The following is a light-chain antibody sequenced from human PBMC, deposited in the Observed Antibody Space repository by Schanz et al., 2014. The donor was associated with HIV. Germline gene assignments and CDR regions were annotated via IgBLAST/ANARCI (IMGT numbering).Light chain of an antibody. V-gene: IGLV1-47*01. CDR2: KSD. J-gene: IGLJ3*02. CDR1: SSNIGNNY. Sequence: QSVLAQPPSESGTPGQSVTISCSGTSSNIGNNYVYWFQQLPGTTPKLLIFKSDQRPSGVPYRFSGSKSGTSASLAISGLQSEDEGDYYCAVWDDSLKAWVFGGGTKLPS. CDR3: AVWDDSLKAWV.